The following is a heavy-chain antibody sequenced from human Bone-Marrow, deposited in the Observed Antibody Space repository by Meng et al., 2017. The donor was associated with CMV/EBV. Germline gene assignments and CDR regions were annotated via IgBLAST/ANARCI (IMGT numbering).Heavy chain of an antibody. CDR1: GFSLSTSGVG. V-gene: IGHV2-5*01. J-gene: IGHJ4*02. D-gene: IGHD5-18*01. Sequence: TFSGFSLSTSGVGVGWIRQPPGKALEWLALIYWNDDTRYSPSLKSRLTITKDTSKNQVVLTMTNMDPVDTATYYCAHSQFQLWPLDYWGQGTLVTVSS. CDR3: AHSQFQLWPLDY. CDR2: IYWNDDT.